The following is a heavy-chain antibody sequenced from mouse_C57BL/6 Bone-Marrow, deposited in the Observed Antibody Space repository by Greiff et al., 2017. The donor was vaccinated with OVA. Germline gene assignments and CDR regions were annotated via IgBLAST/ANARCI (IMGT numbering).Heavy chain of an antibody. V-gene: IGHV1-81*01. D-gene: IGHD4-1*01. CDR1: GYTFTSYG. CDR2: IYPRSGNT. Sequence: QVQLQQSGAELARPGASVKLSCKASGYTFTSYGISWVKQRTGQGLEWIGEIYPRSGNTYYNEKFKGKATLTADKSSSTAYMELRSLTSEDSAVYFCARRWDGFAFWGQGTLVTVSA. CDR3: ARRWDGFAF. J-gene: IGHJ3*01.